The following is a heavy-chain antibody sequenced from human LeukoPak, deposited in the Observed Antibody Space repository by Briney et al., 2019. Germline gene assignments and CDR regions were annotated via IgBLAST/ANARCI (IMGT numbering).Heavy chain of an antibody. CDR1: GFTFSTYS. D-gene: IGHD4-17*01. Sequence: GGSLRLSCVDSGFTFSTYSMNWVRQAPGKGLEWVSSISSSSSYIYYGDSVKGRFTISRDNAKNSLYLQMNSLRAEDTAVYYCARDGAVTNGRYFDYWGQGIMVTVSS. CDR2: ISSSSSYI. V-gene: IGHV3-21*01. J-gene: IGHJ4*02. CDR3: ARDGAVTNGRYFDY.